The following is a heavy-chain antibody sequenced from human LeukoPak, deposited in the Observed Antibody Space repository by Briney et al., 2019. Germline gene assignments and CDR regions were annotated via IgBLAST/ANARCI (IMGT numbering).Heavy chain of an antibody. CDR1: GFTFSSYG. V-gene: IGHV3-33*01. J-gene: IGHJ6*02. Sequence: PGRSLRLSCAASGFTFSSYGMHWVRQAPGKGLEWVAVIWYDGSNKYYADSVKGRFTTSRDNSKNTLYLQMNSLRAEDTAVYYCARDEGPYSSGWYYYPTIYYYYGMDVWGQGTTVTVSS. CDR2: IWYDGSNK. CDR3: ARDEGPYSSGWYYYPTIYYYYGMDV. D-gene: IGHD6-19*01.